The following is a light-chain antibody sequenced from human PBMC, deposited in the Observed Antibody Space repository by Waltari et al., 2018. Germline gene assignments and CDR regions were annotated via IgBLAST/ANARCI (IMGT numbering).Light chain of an antibody. CDR1: SSDVGGYNY. Sequence: QSALTQPASVSGSPGQSITISCTGTSSDVGGYNYVSWYQQHPGKAPKLMIYDVSKRPSGVLNRVSGSKSANTASLTISGLQAEDDADYYCSSYTSSSTVVFGGGTKLTVL. V-gene: IGLV2-14*01. J-gene: IGLJ2*01. CDR2: DVS. CDR3: SSYTSSSTVV.